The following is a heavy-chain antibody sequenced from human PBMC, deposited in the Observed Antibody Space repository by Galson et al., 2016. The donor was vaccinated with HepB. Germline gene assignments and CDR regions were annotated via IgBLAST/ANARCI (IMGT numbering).Heavy chain of an antibody. CDR3: GRVGPFLFSADGFDV. Sequence: SVKVSCKASGYNFKDFGISWVRQAPGQGLEWMGWISGYNGNANCDQKFEGRVTVTTDTSTGTAYMELRSLRSDDTAVYYCGRVGPFLFSADGFDVRGQGTMVTVSS. CDR1: GYNFKDFG. CDR2: ISGYNGNA. J-gene: IGHJ3*01. V-gene: IGHV1-18*01. D-gene: IGHD3-10*02.